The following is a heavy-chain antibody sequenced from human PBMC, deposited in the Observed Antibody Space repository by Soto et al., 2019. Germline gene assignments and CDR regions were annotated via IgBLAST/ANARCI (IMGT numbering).Heavy chain of an antibody. J-gene: IGHJ4*02. Sequence: EVQLVESGGGLVKPGGSLRLSCADSGFTFSSYSMNWVRKAPGKGLEWVSYISSSSSYIYYADSVKGRFTISRDNAKNSLYLQMNSLRADDTAVYDCARPDYVDYIFNYCVQGTLVTGSS. D-gene: IGHD4-17*01. CDR2: ISSSSSYI. CDR3: ARPDYVDYIFNY. CDR1: GFTFSSYS. V-gene: IGHV3-21*01.